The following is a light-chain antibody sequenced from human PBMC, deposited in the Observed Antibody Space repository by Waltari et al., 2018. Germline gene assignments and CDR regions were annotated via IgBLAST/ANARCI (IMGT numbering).Light chain of an antibody. CDR2: LKS. J-gene: IGLJ2*01. CDR3: AAWDGSLNGVV. V-gene: IGLV1-44*01. Sequence: QSVLTQPPSASGTPGQRVTISCSGSSSNIGTYNVNWYQHLPGAAPKRLICLKSQRPSGVPDRLSASKSGTSASLAISGVQSEDEADYYCAAWDGSLNGVVFGGGTKLTVL. CDR1: SSNIGTYN.